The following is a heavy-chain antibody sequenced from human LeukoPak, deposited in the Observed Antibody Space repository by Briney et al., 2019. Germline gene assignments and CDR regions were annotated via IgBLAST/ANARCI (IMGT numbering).Heavy chain of an antibody. CDR1: GFAFSDYV. J-gene: IGHJ4*02. CDR2: ISASGGST. D-gene: IGHD3-10*01. Sequence: GGSLRLSCAASGFAFSDYVMNWVRQAPGKGLELVSAISASGGSTYYANSVKGRFTISRDNSKNTLYLQMNSLRADDTAVYYCAKVGYYYGSGSYCLDYWGQGTLVTVSS. V-gene: IGHV3-23*01. CDR3: AKVGYYYGSGSYCLDY.